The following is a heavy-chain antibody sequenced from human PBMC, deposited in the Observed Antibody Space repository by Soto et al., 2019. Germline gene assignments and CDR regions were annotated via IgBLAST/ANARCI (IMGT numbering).Heavy chain of an antibody. CDR3: ARWGAEHYYGSGSYYNYYFDY. J-gene: IGHJ4*02. CDR2: IYYSGST. D-gene: IGHD3-10*01. CDR1: GGSISSYY. Sequence: SETLSLTCTVSGGSISSYYWSWIRQPPGKGLEWIGYIYYSGSTNYNPSLKSRVTISVDTSKNQFSLKLSSVTAADTAVYYCARWGAEHYYGSGSYYNYYFDYWGQGTLVTVSS. V-gene: IGHV4-59*01.